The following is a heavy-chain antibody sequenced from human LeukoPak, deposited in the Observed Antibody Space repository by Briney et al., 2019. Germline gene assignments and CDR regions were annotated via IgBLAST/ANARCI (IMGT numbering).Heavy chain of an antibody. CDR1: GFTFSSYA. D-gene: IGHD3-10*01. CDR3: ARAAMVRGVISPPDY. Sequence: GGSLRLSCAASGFTFSSYAMSWVRQAPGKGLEWVSVIYSGGSTYYADSVKGRFTISRDNSKNTLYLQMNSLRAEDTAVYYCARAAMVRGVISPPDYWGQGTLVTVSS. J-gene: IGHJ4*02. V-gene: IGHV3-53*01. CDR2: IYSGGST.